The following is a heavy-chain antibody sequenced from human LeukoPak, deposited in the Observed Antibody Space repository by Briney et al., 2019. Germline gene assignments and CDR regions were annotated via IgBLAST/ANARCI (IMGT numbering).Heavy chain of an antibody. CDR1: GLTFSASG. CDR2: IRSKPKSYAT. V-gene: IGHV3-73*01. Sequence: GGSLRLSCVASGLTFSASGMHWVRQASGKGLEWVGRIRSKPKSYATTYADSVKDRFTISRDDSKNTVYLQMNSLKTDDTAVYYCTPGSAPISYLGSWGQGTLVTVSS. D-gene: IGHD3-3*02. J-gene: IGHJ5*02. CDR3: TPGSAPISYLGS.